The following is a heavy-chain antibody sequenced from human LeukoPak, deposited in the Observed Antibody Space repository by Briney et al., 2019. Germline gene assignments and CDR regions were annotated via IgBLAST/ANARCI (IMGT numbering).Heavy chain of an antibody. V-gene: IGHV7-4-1*02. D-gene: IGHD2-2*01. Sequence: ASVKVSCKASGYTFINYAINWVRQAPGQGLEWMGWINTNTGNPTYAQGFTGRFVFSLDTSVSTAYLQISSLKAEDTAVYYCARDPEDIVVVPAAVYYGMDVWGQGTTVTVSS. CDR1: GYTFINYA. CDR3: ARDPEDIVVVPAAVYYGMDV. J-gene: IGHJ6*02. CDR2: INTNTGNP.